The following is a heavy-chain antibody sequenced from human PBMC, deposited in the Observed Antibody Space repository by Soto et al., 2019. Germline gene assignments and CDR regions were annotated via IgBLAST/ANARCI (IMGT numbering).Heavy chain of an antibody. CDR2: IYYSGST. V-gene: IGHV4-59*01. Sequence: PSETLSLTCTVSGGSISSYYWSWIRQPPGKGLEWIGYIYYSGSTNYNPSLKSRVTISVDTSKNQFSLKLSSVTAADTAVYYCARLQLRSNWFDPWGQGTLVTVSS. J-gene: IGHJ5*02. D-gene: IGHD5-12*01. CDR3: ARLQLRSNWFDP. CDR1: GGSISSYY.